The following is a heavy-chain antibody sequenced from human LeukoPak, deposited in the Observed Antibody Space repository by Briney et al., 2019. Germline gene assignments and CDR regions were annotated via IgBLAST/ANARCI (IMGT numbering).Heavy chain of an antibody. V-gene: IGHV4-31*03. CDR3: ARGDGSGSQGFDY. D-gene: IGHD3-10*01. Sequence: SQTLSLTCTVSGGSIGSGGYYWSWIRQHPGKGLEWIGYIYYSGSTYYNPSLKSRVTISVDTSKNQFSLKLSSVTAADTAVYYCARGDGSGSQGFDYWGQGTLVTVSS. J-gene: IGHJ4*02. CDR1: GGSIGSGGYY. CDR2: IYYSGST.